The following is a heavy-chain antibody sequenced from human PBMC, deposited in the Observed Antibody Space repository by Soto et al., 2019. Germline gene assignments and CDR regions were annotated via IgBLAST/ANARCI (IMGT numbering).Heavy chain of an antibody. CDR1: GYTFTGYY. Sequence: ASVKVSCKAPGYTFTGYYMHWVRQAPGQGLEWMGWINPNSGGTNYAQKFQGRVTMTRDTSISTAYMELSRLRSDDTAVYYCARAQPQYGDYVGAFDYWGQGTLVTVSS. J-gene: IGHJ4*02. D-gene: IGHD4-17*01. CDR2: INPNSGGT. CDR3: ARAQPQYGDYVGAFDY. V-gene: IGHV1-2*02.